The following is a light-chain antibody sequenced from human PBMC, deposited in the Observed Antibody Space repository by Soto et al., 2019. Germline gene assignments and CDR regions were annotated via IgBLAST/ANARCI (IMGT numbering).Light chain of an antibody. CDR3: LQDNSYPST. V-gene: IGKV1-6*01. Sequence: AIQLTQSPSSLSASVGDRVTITCRASQGIRNDLGWYQHKPGKAPKLLIHAASSLQSGVPSRFSGGGSGTEFTLTITSLQPEDLASYYCLQDNSYPSTFGQGTKVEIK. CDR2: AAS. J-gene: IGKJ1*01. CDR1: QGIRND.